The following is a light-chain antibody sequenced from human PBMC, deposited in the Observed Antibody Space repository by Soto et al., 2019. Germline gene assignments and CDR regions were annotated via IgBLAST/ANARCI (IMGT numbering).Light chain of an antibody. Sequence: IQMTQSPSTLSASVGDRVTITCRASQSISYYLAWYQKKPGKAPKVLIWNASSLQRGVPSRFSGSGSGTEFTLTISSLLPDDFATYYCQQYNRFSTWTFGQGTKVEIK. CDR3: QQYNRFSTWT. CDR2: NAS. CDR1: QSISYY. J-gene: IGKJ1*01. V-gene: IGKV1-5*01.